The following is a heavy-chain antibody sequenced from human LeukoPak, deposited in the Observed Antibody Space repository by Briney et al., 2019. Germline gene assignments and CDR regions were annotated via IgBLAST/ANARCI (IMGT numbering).Heavy chain of an antibody. CDR3: ARDRGGSYFDY. CDR2: IKQDGSEK. V-gene: IGHV3-7*01. J-gene: IGHJ4*02. D-gene: IGHD3-10*01. Sequence: PGGSLRLSCAASGFTFSSYWMSWVRQAPGKGLEWVANIKQDGSEKYYVDSVKGRFTISRDNAKNSLYLQMNSLRADDTAVYYCARDRGGSYFDYWGQGTLVTVSS. CDR1: GFTFSSYW.